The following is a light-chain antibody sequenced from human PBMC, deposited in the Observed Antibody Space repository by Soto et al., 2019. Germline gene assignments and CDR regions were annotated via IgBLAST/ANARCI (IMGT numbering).Light chain of an antibody. V-gene: IGLV2-8*01. CDR2: EVT. CDR3: SSYAGSSVV. Sequence: QSVLTQPPSASGSPGQSVTISCTGTSSDVGAYEYVSWYRHHPGRAPKLILYEVTKRPSGVPGRFSGSKSGNTASLTVSGLQAEDEADYYCSSYAGSSVVFGTGTKVTVL. J-gene: IGLJ1*01. CDR1: SSDVGAYEY.